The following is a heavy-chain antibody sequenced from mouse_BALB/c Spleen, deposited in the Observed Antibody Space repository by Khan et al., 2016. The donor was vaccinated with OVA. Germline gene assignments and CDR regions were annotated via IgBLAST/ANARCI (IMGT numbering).Heavy chain of an antibody. CDR1: GFSLTGYG. V-gene: IGHV2-6-7*01. Sequence: QVRLQQSGPGLVAPSQSLSITCTVSGFSLTGYGVNWVRQLPGQGLEWLGMIWGGGSTDYNSALNSRLSISKDNSMCQVFLKMSSLYADDTAMYCCGRAYYGNYREAMDYWCQGTSVTVSS. CDR3: GRAYYGNYREAMDY. D-gene: IGHD2-1*01. CDR2: IWGGGST. J-gene: IGHJ4*01.